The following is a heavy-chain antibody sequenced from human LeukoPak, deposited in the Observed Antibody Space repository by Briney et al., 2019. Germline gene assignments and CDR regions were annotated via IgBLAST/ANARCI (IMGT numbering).Heavy chain of an antibody. CDR1: GGSISSYY. CDR3: ARAPHYYDSSGYVFDY. CDR2: IYYSGST. Sequence: SETLSLTCTVSGGSISSYYWSWIRQPPGKGLEWIGYIYYSGSTNYNPSLKSRVTISVDTSKNQFSLKLSSVTAADTAVYYCARAPHYYDSSGYVFDYWGQGTLVTVSS. J-gene: IGHJ4*02. D-gene: IGHD3-22*01. V-gene: IGHV4-59*01.